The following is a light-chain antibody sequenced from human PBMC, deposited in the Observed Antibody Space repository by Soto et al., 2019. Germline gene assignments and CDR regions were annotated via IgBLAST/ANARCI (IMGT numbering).Light chain of an antibody. CDR1: QSISRW. CDR3: QQYNSYSWT. CDR2: DAS. Sequence: EIQMSQSPFTLSPSLVYKLASTFLASQSISRWLAWYQQKPGKAPKLLIYDASSLESGVPSRFSGSGSGTEFTLTISSLQPDDFATYCCQQYNSYSWTFGQGTKVDIK. J-gene: IGKJ1*01. V-gene: IGKV1-5*01.